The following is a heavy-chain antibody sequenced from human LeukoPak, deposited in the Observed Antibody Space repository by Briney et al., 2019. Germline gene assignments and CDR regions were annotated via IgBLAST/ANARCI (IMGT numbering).Heavy chain of an antibody. D-gene: IGHD5-12*01. J-gene: IGHJ4*02. CDR2: INHSGST. CDR1: GGSFSGYY. Sequence: SETQSLTCAVYGGSFSGYYWSWIRQPPGKGLEWIGEINHSGSTNYNPSLKSRVTISVDTSKNQFSLKLSSVTAADTAVYYCARFRYSGYDWLDYWGQGTLVTVSS. CDR3: ARFRYSGYDWLDY. V-gene: IGHV4-34*01.